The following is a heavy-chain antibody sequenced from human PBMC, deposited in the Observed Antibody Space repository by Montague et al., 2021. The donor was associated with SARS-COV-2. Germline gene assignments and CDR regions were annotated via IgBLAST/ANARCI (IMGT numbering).Heavy chain of an antibody. CDR1: GFTFSSYS. V-gene: IGHV3-21*01. Sequence: SLRLSCAASGFTFSSYSMNWVRQAPGKGLEWVSSISSSSSYIYYADSVKGRFTISRDNAKNSPYLQMNSLRAEDTAVYYCARTLTTVTSDYFDYWGQGTLVTVSS. J-gene: IGHJ4*02. CDR3: ARTLTTVTSDYFDY. CDR2: ISSSSSYI. D-gene: IGHD4-17*01.